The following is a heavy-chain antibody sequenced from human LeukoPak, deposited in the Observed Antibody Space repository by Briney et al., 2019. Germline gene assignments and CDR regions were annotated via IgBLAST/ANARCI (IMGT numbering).Heavy chain of an antibody. Sequence: GESLKISCKGSGYSFSTYWVGWVRQMPGKGLEWMGIIYPGDSYNRYSPSFQGQVTISADKSISTAYLQWSSLKASDTAMYYCARLINPLYYYDSSGYPYYFDYWGQGTLVTVSS. CDR1: GYSFSTYW. J-gene: IGHJ4*02. D-gene: IGHD3-22*01. CDR3: ARLINPLYYYDSSGYPYYFDY. V-gene: IGHV5-51*01. CDR2: IYPGDSYN.